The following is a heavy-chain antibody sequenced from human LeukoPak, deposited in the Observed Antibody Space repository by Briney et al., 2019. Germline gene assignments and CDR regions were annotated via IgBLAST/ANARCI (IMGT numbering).Heavy chain of an antibody. CDR1: GGSISSYY. CDR2: IYYSGST. Sequence: PSEALSLTCTVSGGSISSYYWSWIRQPPGKGLEWIGYIYYSGSTNYNPSLKSRVTISVDTSKNQFSLKLSSVTAADTAVYYCARAEGHITMVRGVINNWFDPWGQGTLVTVSS. V-gene: IGHV4-59*08. CDR3: ARAEGHITMVRGVINNWFDP. D-gene: IGHD3-10*01. J-gene: IGHJ5*02.